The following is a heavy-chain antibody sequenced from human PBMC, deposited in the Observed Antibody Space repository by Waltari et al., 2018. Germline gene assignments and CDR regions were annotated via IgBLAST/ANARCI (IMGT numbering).Heavy chain of an antibody. CDR3: AREISFASFSSGFDI. CDR1: GFTFSDHY. CDR2: TRNKANSYTT. J-gene: IGHJ3*02. V-gene: IGHV3-72*01. Sequence: EVQLVESGGGLVQPGGSLRLSCAASGFTFSDHYMDWVRQAPGKGLEWVGRTRNKANSYTTEYAASVKGRCTISRDDSKNSLYLQMNSLKTADTAVYYCAREISFASFSSGFDIWGQGTMVTVSS. D-gene: IGHD3-16*02.